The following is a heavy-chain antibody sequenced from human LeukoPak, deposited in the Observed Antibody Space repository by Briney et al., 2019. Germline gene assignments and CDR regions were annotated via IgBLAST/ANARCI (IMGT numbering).Heavy chain of an antibody. CDR1: GGSISSSSYY. V-gene: IGHV4-39*01. Sequence: PSETLSLTCTVPGGSISSSSYYWGWIRQPPGMGLEWIGSIYYSGSTFYNPSFNSRVTISVDTSKNQFSLKLSSVTAADTAVYSCARPYDSGGYYHYWGQGTLVTVSS. J-gene: IGHJ4*02. D-gene: IGHD3-22*01. CDR3: ARPYDSGGYYHY. CDR2: IYYSGST.